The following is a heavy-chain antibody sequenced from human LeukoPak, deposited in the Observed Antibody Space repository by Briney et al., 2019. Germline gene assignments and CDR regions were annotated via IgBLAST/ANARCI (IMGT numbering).Heavy chain of an antibody. CDR3: ARDAQITIYYYYGVDV. Sequence: GGSLRLSCAASGFTFSSYAMHWVRQAPGKGLEWVAVISYDGSNKYYADSVKGRFTISRDNSKNTLYLQMNNLRAEDTAMYYCARDAQITIYYYYGVDVWGQGTTVTVSS. J-gene: IGHJ6*02. V-gene: IGHV3-30-3*01. CDR1: GFTFSSYA. CDR2: ISYDGSNK. D-gene: IGHD3-10*01.